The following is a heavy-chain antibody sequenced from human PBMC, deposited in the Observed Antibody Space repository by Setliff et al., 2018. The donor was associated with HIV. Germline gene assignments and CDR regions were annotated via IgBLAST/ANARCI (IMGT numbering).Heavy chain of an antibody. CDR2: VNTGKGDT. V-gene: IGHV1-3*04. D-gene: IGHD3-3*01. Sequence: ASVKVSCKTSGYTFSNYPIHWLRQAPGQRPEWMGWVNTGKGDTKYSQRFQDRLTITTDSSASSVYMELSSLSSDDTAIYYCARDRFTLTGSIFGFWGHGTLVTVSS. CDR3: ARDRFTLTGSIFGF. J-gene: IGHJ4*01. CDR1: GYTFSNYP.